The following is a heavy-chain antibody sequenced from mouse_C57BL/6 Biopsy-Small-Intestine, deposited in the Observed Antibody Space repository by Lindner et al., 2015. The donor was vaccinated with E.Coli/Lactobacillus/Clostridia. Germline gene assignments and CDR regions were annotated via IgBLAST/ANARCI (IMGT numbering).Heavy chain of an antibody. CDR1: GGTFSSYT. Sequence: SVKVSCKASGGTFSSYTISWVRQAPGQGLEWMGGIIPILGTANYEQKFQGRVTITADESTSTAYMELSSLRSEDTAMYYCAKAWVAPTHFDYWGQGTLVTVSS. CDR3: AKAWVAPTHFDY. J-gene: IGHJ4*01. D-gene: IGHD1-3*01. CDR2: IIPILGTA. V-gene: IGHV1-81*01.